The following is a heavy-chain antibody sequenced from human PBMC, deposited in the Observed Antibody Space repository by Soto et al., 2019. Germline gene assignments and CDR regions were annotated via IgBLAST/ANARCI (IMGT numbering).Heavy chain of an antibody. CDR1: GYIFSNYY. D-gene: IGHD1-26*01. CDR3: ARDVGDSGSHWFDP. J-gene: IGHJ5*02. CDR2: INPSGSST. Sequence: QVQLVQSGAEVKKPGASVKVSCKASGYIFSNYYIHWVRQAPGQGLEWMGIINPSGSSTRYAQKFQGRVSMTRDTSSGTVYMELSSLRLEDTAVYYCARDVGDSGSHWFDPWGQGSLVAVSS. V-gene: IGHV1-46*01.